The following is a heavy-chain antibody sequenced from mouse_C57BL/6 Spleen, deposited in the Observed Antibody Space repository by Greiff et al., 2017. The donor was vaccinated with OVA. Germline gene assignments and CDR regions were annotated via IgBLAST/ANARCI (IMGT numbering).Heavy chain of an antibody. V-gene: IGHV1-9*01. Sequence: VQLQQSGAELMKPGASVKLSCKATGYTFTGYWIEWVKQRPGHGLEWIGEILPGSGSTNYTEKFKGKATFTADTSSNTAYLQLSSRTTEDAASYYCARGRKTYFDVWGTGTTVTVSS. CDR1: GYTFTGYW. J-gene: IGHJ1*03. CDR3: ARGRKTYFDV. CDR2: ILPGSGST.